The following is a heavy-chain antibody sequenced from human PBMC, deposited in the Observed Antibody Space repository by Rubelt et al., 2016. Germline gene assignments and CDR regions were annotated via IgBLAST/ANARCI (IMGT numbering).Heavy chain of an antibody. J-gene: IGHJ4*02. CDR2: INHSGST. V-gene: IGHV4-34*01. CDR1: GGSFSGYY. D-gene: IGHD6-13*01. CDR3: ARNPAAAGTRHSRDY. Sequence: QVQLQQWGAGLLKPSETLSLTCAVYGGSFSGYYWSWIRQPPGKGLEWIGEINHSGSTNYNPSLKSRVTISVDTSKNQFSLKLSSVTAADTAVYYCARNPAAAGTRHSRDYWGQGTLVTVSS.